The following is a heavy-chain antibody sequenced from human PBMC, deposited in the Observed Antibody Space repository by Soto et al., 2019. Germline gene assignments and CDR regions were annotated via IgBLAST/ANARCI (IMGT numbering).Heavy chain of an antibody. D-gene: IGHD6-13*01. V-gene: IGHV1-46*03. CDR3: ARDLYSTSWYVRAFDM. CDR1: ENTFSTYS. CDR2: INPTTTTT. Sequence: QVHLVQSGAEVKKPGTSVKVSCKASENTFSTYSLHWVRPAPGQGLEWMGVINPTTTTTTDAQKFQGRVTMTRDTSTSTVFLELSSLRSGDTAVYYCARDLYSTSWYVRAFDMWGQGTMVTVSS. J-gene: IGHJ3*02.